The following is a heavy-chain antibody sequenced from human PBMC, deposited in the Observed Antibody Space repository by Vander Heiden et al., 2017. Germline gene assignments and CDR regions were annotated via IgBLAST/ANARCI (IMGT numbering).Heavy chain of an antibody. Sequence: QVTLRESGPALVTPTQTLTLTCTFSGFSLSTSGMCVTWIRQPPGKALEWLALIDWDDDKYYSTSLKTRLTISRDTSKNQVVFTMTNMDPVDSATYYCARISRTVTPRFSFYYYALDVWGQGTTVTVS. CDR3: ARISRTVTPRFSFYYYALDV. CDR1: GFSLSTSGMC. J-gene: IGHJ6*02. D-gene: IGHD4-17*01. V-gene: IGHV2-70*01. CDR2: IDWDDDK.